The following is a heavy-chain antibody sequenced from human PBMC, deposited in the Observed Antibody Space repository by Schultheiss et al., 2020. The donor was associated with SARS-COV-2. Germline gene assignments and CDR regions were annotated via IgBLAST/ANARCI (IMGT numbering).Heavy chain of an antibody. V-gene: IGHV4-39*07. CDR3: AREQPSYYYDSSGYDAFDI. J-gene: IGHJ3*02. D-gene: IGHD3-22*01. CDR1: GGSISSSSYY. CDR2: IYHSGST. Sequence: SETLSLTCTVSGGSISSSSYYWGWIRQPPGKGLEWIGSIYHSGSTNYNPSLKSRVTISVDTSRLQFSLTLRSLTAADTAVYYCAREQPSYYYDSSGYDAFDIWGQGTMVTVSS.